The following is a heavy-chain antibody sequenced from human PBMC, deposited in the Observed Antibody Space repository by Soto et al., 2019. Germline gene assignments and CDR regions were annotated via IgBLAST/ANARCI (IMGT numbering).Heavy chain of an antibody. Sequence: EVQMVESGGDLVQPGGSLRVSCAASGFTFNDYWMHWVRQVPGKGLVWVSRIGNEGADASYADFVKGRFTISRDNGKNTLYLQMNRLRVEDTAVYYCARDPHGVNPLWAHDAFEAWGQGIMVTVSS. J-gene: IGHJ3*01. D-gene: IGHD2-21*01. CDR2: IGNEGADA. CDR3: ARDPHGVNPLWAHDAFEA. V-gene: IGHV3-74*01. CDR1: GFTFNDYW.